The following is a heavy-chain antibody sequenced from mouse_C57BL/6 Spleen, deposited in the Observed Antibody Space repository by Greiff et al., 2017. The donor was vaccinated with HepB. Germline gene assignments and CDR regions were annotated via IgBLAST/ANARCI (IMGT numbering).Heavy chain of an antibody. Sequence: VKLQQPGAELVKPGASVKMSCKASGYTFTSYWITWVKQRPGQGLEWIGDIYPGSGSTNYNEKFKSKATLTVDKPSSTAYMQLSSLTSEDSAVYYCARGPLITTVEAMDYWGQGTSVTVSS. J-gene: IGHJ4*01. CDR2: IYPGSGST. CDR3: ARGPLITTVEAMDY. D-gene: IGHD1-1*01. V-gene: IGHV1-55*01. CDR1: GYTFTSYW.